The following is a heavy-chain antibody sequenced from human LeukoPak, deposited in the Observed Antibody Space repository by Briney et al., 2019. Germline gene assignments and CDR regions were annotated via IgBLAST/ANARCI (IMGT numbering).Heavy chain of an antibody. J-gene: IGHJ5*02. V-gene: IGHV4-39*07. Sequence: KPSETLSLTCTVSGGSTSSSNYYWGWIRQPPGKGLEWIGGIHYSGNTYYNPSLKSRVTISVDTSKNQFSLKLSSVTAADTAVYYCARDGNDSSGYSSLGFDPWGQGTLVTVSS. D-gene: IGHD3-22*01. CDR1: GGSTSSSNYY. CDR3: ARDGNDSSGYSSLGFDP. CDR2: IHYSGNT.